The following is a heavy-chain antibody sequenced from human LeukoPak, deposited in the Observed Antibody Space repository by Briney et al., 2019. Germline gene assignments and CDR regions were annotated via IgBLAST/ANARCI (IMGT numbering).Heavy chain of an antibody. J-gene: IGHJ4*02. D-gene: IGHD5-18*01. CDR2: IYYSGST. V-gene: IGHV4-34*01. CDR3: ATARGYSYGYGVH. CDR1: GGSFSGYY. Sequence: SETLSLTCAVYGGSFSGYYWSWIRQPPGKGLEWIGSIYYSGSTYYNPSLKSRVTISVDTSKNQFSLKLSSVTAADTAVYYCATARGYSYGYGVHWGQGTLVTVSS.